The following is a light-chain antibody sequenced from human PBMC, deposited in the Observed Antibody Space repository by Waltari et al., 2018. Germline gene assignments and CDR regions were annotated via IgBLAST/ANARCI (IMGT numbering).Light chain of an antibody. CDR1: QSLLYSSNNKNS. J-gene: IGKJ4*01. CDR2: WAS. Sequence: DIVMTQSPDSLAVSLGARATINCKSSQSLLYSSNNKNSLAWYQQKPGQPPKLPIYWASSRESGVPDRVSASGSGTDFTLTISSLQAEDVAVYYCQQYYSTPLTFGGGTKVEIK. V-gene: IGKV4-1*01. CDR3: QQYYSTPLT.